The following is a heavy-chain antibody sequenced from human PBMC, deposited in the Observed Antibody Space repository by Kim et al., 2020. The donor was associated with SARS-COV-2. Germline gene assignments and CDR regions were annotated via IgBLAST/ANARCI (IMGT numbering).Heavy chain of an antibody. D-gene: IGHD3-22*01. V-gene: IGHV4-39*01. CDR1: GGSISSSFNY. CDR3: ARLPHDSSGYVDC. CDR2: VYHSGST. J-gene: IGHJ4*02. Sequence: SETLSLTCTVSGGSISSSFNYWGWIRQPPGKGLEWIGSVYHSGSTYDSPSLKSRVTVSVDTSKNQFSLKVTSETAADTAVYFCARLPHDSSGYVDCWGQGILVTVSS.